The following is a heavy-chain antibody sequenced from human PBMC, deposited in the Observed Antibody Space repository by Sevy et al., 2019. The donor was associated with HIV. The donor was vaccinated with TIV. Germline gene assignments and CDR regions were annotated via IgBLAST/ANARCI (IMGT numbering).Heavy chain of an antibody. CDR2: ISSSSTI. Sequence: GGSLGLSCAASGFTFSSYSMNWVRQAPGKGLEWVSYISSSSTIYYADSVKGRFTISRDNAKNSLYLQMNSLRDEDTAVYYCARELLTMIVVAYAFDIWGQGTMVTVSS. CDR1: GFTFSSYS. D-gene: IGHD3-22*01. V-gene: IGHV3-48*02. CDR3: ARELLTMIVVAYAFDI. J-gene: IGHJ3*02.